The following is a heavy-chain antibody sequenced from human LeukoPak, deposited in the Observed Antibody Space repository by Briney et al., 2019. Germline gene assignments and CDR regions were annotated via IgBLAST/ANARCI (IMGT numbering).Heavy chain of an antibody. CDR2: MNPNSGNT. J-gene: IGHJ6*03. Sequence: ASVKVSCKASGYTFTIYDINWVRQATGQGLEWMGWMNPNSGNTGYAQRFQGRVTITADKSTSTAYMELSSLRSEDTAVYYCARGSGSYFSGYYYYYYMDVWGKGTTVTVSS. D-gene: IGHD1-26*01. V-gene: IGHV1-8*03. CDR3: ARGSGSYFSGYYYYYYMDV. CDR1: GYTFTIYD.